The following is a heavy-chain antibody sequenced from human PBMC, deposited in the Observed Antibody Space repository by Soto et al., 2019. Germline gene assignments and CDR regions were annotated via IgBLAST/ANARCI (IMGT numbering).Heavy chain of an antibody. V-gene: IGHV1-69*01. D-gene: IGHD2-21*02. CDR3: XTWAGLVTYRGFIGPLDY. J-gene: IGHJ4*02. CDR2: ITPAFGTT. CDR1: GSTFSRRS. Sequence: QVHLVQSGAEVKKPGSSVKVSCQASGSTFSRRSITWVRQAPGQGHEWMGGITPAFGTTNFAQKFQGRVTITADESTXXAYLELSSLRSEXXXVXXXXTWAGLVTYRGFIGPLDYWGQGTLVTVSS.